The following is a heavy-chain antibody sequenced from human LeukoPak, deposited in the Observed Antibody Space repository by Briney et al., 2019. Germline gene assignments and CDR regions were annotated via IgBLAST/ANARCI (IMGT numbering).Heavy chain of an antibody. CDR2: IYSDGRT. CDR1: GFTFSSYA. D-gene: IGHD1-26*01. Sequence: PGGSLRLSCAASGFTFSSYAMSWVRQAPGKGLEWVSEIYSDGRTYYAASVKGRFSISRDNSKNTVYLQMNSLRAEDTAVYYCARDLREHGVFDIWGQGTMVTVSS. V-gene: IGHV3-53*01. J-gene: IGHJ3*02. CDR3: ARDLREHGVFDI.